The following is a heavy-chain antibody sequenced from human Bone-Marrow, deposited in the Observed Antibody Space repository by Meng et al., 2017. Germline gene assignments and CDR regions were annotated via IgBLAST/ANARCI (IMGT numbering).Heavy chain of an antibody. CDR2: IYWDDDK. Sequence: QITLKESGPTLGKPKQTLTLTCTFSGFSLSTSGVGVGWIRQPPGKALEWLALIYWDDDKRYSPSLKSRLTITKDTSKNQVVLTMTNMDPVDTATYYCAHTRIAVAGTGVYYWGQGTLVTVSS. J-gene: IGHJ4*02. D-gene: IGHD6-19*01. CDR1: GFSLSTSGVG. CDR3: AHTRIAVAGTGVYY. V-gene: IGHV2-5*02.